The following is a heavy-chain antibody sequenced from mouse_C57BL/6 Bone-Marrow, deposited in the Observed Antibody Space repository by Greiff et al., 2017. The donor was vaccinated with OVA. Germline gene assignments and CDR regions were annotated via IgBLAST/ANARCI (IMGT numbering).Heavy chain of an antibody. D-gene: IGHD1-1*01. V-gene: IGHV5-17*01. CDR2: ISRGSSTI. Sequence: LVKPGGSLKLSCAASGFTFSGYGMHWVRQAPEKGLEWVAYISRGSSTIYYADKVKGRFTISRDNSTNTLFMQMTSLRSEDTAMYYCARRHCYGSGYNYVDDWGKGTTLTVSS. CDR3: ARRHCYGSGYNYVDD. J-gene: IGHJ2*01. CDR1: GFTFSGYG.